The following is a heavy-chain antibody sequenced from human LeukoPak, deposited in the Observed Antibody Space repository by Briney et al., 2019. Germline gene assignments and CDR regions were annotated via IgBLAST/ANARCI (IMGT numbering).Heavy chain of an antibody. CDR1: GGSISSGGYY. J-gene: IGHJ3*02. CDR3: ASPTRGIVGATDAFDI. D-gene: IGHD1-26*01. Sequence: SQTLSLTCTVSGGSISSGGYYWSWIRQHPGKGLEWIGYIYYSGSTYYNPSLKSRVTISVDTSKNRFSLKLSSVTAADTAVYYCASPTRGIVGATDAFDIWGQGTMVTVSS. CDR2: IYYSGST. V-gene: IGHV4-31*03.